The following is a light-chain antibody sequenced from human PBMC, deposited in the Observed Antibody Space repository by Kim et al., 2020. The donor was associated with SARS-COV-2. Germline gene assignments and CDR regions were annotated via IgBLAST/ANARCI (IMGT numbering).Light chain of an antibody. CDR2: GAS. V-gene: IGKV3-20*01. J-gene: IGKJ1*01. CDR1: QSVSSSY. CDR3: QQCGSSPGT. Sequence: EIVLTQSPGTLSLSPGDRASLSCRASQSVSSSYLAWYQHKPGQAPRLLIYGASSRATGIPDRFSGSGSGTDFTLTINRLEPEDFAVYYCQQCGSSPGTFGQGTKVDIK.